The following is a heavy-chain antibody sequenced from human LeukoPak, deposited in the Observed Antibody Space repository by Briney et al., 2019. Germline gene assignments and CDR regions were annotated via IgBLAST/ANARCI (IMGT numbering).Heavy chain of an antibody. CDR3: TRAPPGMTMMTDY. V-gene: IGHV1-18*01. CDR2: VSTNDGNT. D-gene: IGHD3-22*01. Sequence: GASVKVSGKASGYTFTIYHIAWVRQAPGQGLEWMGWVSTNDGNTVYAQRLQGRVTMTTDTSTSVAYMELRSLTSDDTAVYYCTRAPPGMTMMTDYWGQGTLVTVSS. CDR1: GYTFTIYH. J-gene: IGHJ4*02.